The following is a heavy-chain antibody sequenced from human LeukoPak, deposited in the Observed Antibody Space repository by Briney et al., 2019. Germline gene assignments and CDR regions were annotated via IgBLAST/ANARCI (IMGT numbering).Heavy chain of an antibody. J-gene: IGHJ4*02. CDR2: ISAYNGNT. V-gene: IGHV1-18*01. CDR3: ARGPLGAAFDS. D-gene: IGHD3-16*01. Sequence: ASVKVSCKASGYTFTNYGIHWVRQAPGQGLEWMGWISAYNGNTKYAQNLQGRVTMTTDTATSTAYMELRSLRSDDTAVYYCARGPLGAAFDSWGQGTLVTVSS. CDR1: GYTFTNYG.